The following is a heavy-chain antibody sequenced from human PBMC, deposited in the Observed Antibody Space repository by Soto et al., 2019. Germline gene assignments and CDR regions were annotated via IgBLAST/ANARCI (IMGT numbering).Heavy chain of an antibody. CDR3: ARSDYYEATGTFEN. Sequence: QVHLVQSGGELKKPGASVKVSCKASGYSFSDFGITWVRQAPGQGLEWMGGISGKNGNTNDAQKVQGRVTLTADTSTSTAYMEMRALTSDDTGIYYCARSDYYEATGTFENWGQGTPVTVSS. CDR1: GYSFSDFG. D-gene: IGHD4-17*01. CDR2: ISGKNGNT. V-gene: IGHV1-18*04. J-gene: IGHJ4*02.